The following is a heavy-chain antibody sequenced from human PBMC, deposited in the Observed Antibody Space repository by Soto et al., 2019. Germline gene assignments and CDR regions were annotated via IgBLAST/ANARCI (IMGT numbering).Heavy chain of an antibody. CDR2: IRSKSNSYAT. J-gene: IGHJ4*02. V-gene: IGHV3-73*01. CDR1: GFTFSGSA. D-gene: IGHD4-17*01. CDR3: TSGYGDYVRDY. Sequence: EVQLVESGGGLVQPGGSLKLSCAVSGFTFSGSAMHWVRQASGKGLEWVGRIRSKSNSYATAYAASVKGRFTISRDDSKNTAYLQMNSLKPEEPAVYYCTSGYGDYVRDYWGQGTLVTVSS.